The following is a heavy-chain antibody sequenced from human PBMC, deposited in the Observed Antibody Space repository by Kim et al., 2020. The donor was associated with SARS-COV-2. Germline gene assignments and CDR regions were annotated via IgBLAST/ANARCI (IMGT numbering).Heavy chain of an antibody. Sequence: SETLSLTCAVYGGSFSGYYWSWIRQPPGKGLEWIGEINHSGSTNYNPSLKSRVTISLDTSKNQFSLKLSSVTAADTALYYCASLGERSPGYNWFDPWGQGTLVTVSS. CDR1: GGSFSGYY. CDR2: INHSGST. D-gene: IGHD1-26*01. CDR3: ASLGERSPGYNWFDP. V-gene: IGHV4-34*01. J-gene: IGHJ5*02.